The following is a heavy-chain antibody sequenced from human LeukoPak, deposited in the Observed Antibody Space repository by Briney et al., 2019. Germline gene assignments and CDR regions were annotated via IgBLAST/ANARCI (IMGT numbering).Heavy chain of an antibody. CDR2: INPNSGGT. J-gene: IGHJ4*02. CDR1: GYTFTGYY. V-gene: IGHV1-2*02. Sequence: ASVKVSCKASGYTFTGYYMHRVRQAPGQGLEWMGWINPNSGGTNYAQKFQGRVTMTTDTSISTVYLEMNSLTIDDTAIYFCVRVKKNLPEFEIWGQGTLLSVSS. D-gene: IGHD1-14*01. CDR3: VRVKKNLPEFEI.